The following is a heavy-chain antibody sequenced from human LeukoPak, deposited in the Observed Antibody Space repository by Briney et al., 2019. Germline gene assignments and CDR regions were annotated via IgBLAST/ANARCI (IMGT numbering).Heavy chain of an antibody. Sequence: ASVKVSCKASGYTFTSYDINWVRQATGQGLEWMGWMNPNSGNTGYAQKFQGRVTITRNTSITTACMELSGLRSEDTAVYYCARGRYSSGWHFDYWGQGTLVTVSS. CDR2: MNPNSGNT. D-gene: IGHD6-19*01. J-gene: IGHJ4*02. CDR3: ARGRYSSGWHFDY. V-gene: IGHV1-8*03. CDR1: GYTFTSYD.